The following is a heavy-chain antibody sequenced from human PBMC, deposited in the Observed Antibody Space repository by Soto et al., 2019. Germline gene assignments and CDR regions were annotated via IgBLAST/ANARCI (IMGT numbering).Heavy chain of an antibody. CDR1: GFTFSSYG. D-gene: IGHD6-19*01. J-gene: IGHJ4*02. CDR2: IWYDGSNK. V-gene: IGHV3-33*01. Sequence: QVQLVESGGGVVQPGRSPRLSCAASGFTFSSYGMHWVRQAPGKGLEWVAVIWYDGSNKYYADSVKGRFTISRDNSKNTLYLQMNSLRAEDTAVYYCARAIAVAGKDYWGQGTLVTVSS. CDR3: ARAIAVAGKDY.